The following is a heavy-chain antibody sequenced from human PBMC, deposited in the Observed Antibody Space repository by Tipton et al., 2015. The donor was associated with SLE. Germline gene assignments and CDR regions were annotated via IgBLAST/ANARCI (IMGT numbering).Heavy chain of an antibody. V-gene: IGHV4-39*07. CDR1: GGFISGSGYY. CDR3: ATVGKITGTHAFDY. CDR2: VYYSGST. D-gene: IGHD1-7*01. J-gene: IGHJ4*02. Sequence: TLSLTCPLSGGFISGSGYYWGWIRQPPGKGLEWIGNVYYSGSTYYNPSLSSRLTLLVDTSTNQFSLKLSSVTAADTAVYYCATVGKITGTHAFDYWGQGTLVTVSS.